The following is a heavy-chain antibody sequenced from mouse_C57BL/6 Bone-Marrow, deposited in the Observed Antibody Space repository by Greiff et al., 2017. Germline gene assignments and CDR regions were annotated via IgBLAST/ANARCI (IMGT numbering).Heavy chain of an antibody. CDR3: ASRSYGY. V-gene: IGHV2-2*01. Sequence: VKLMESGPGLVQPSQSLSITCTVSGFSLTSYGVHWVRQSPGKGLEWLGVIWSGGSTDYNAAFISRLSISKDNSKSQVFFKMNRLQADDTAIYYCASRSYGYWGQGTTLTVSS. CDR2: IWSGGST. J-gene: IGHJ2*01. CDR1: GFSLTSYG. D-gene: IGHD1-1*01.